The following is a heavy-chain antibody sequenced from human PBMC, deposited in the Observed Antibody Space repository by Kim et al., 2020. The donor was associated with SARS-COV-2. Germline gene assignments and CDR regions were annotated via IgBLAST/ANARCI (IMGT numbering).Heavy chain of an antibody. D-gene: IGHD6-13*01. CDR3: ARHNIRRIAAAGGTGSFDY. V-gene: IGHV4-59*08. CDR2: IYYSGSS. CDR1: GGSISSYY. Sequence: SETLSLTCTVSGGSISSYYWSWIRQPPGKGLEWIGYIYYSGSSNYNPSLKSRVTISVDTSKNQFSLKLSSVTAADTAVYYCARHNIRRIAAAGGTGSFDYWGQGSLVTVCS. J-gene: IGHJ4*02.